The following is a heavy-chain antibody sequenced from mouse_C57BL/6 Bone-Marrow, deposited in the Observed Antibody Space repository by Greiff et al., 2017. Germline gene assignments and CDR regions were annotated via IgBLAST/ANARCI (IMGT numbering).Heavy chain of an antibody. CDR3: ARKGPHSSGYDY. J-gene: IGHJ2*01. V-gene: IGHV1-59*01. Sequence: QVQLQQPGAELVRPGTSVKLSCKASGYTFTSYWMHWVKQRPGQGLEWIGVIDPSDSYTNYNQKFKGKATLTVDTSSSTAYMQLSSLTSEDSAVYYCARKGPHSSGYDYWGQGTTLTVSS. D-gene: IGHD3-2*02. CDR2: IDPSDSYT. CDR1: GYTFTSYW.